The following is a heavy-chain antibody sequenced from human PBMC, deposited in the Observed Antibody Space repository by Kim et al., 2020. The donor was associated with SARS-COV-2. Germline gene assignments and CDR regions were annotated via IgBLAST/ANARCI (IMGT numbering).Heavy chain of an antibody. D-gene: IGHD2-15*01. CDR3: ARQGCADICYSNWYFDL. J-gene: IGHJ2*01. V-gene: IGHV3-72*01. CDR2: TKNKANAYTT. CDR1: GFTFSDHY. Sequence: GGSLRLSCAASGFTFSDHYMDWVRQAPGKGLEWVGRTKNKANAYTTEYAASVKGRFTISRDDSKTSLYLQMNNLKTEDTAVYYCARQGCADICYSNWYFDLWGRGTLVTVSS.